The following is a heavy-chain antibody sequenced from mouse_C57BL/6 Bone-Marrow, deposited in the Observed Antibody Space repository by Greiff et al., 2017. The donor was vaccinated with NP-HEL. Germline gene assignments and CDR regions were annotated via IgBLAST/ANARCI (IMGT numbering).Heavy chain of an antibody. J-gene: IGHJ3*01. Sequence: EVKLVESGGGLVKPGGSLKLSCAASGFTFSDYGMHWVRQAPEKGLEWVAYISSGSSTIYYADTVKGRFTISRDNAKNTLFLQMTSLRSEDTAMYYCARTYDGYLAYWGQVTLVTVSA. V-gene: IGHV5-17*01. CDR3: ARTYDGYLAY. D-gene: IGHD2-3*01. CDR1: GFTFSDYG. CDR2: ISSGSSTI.